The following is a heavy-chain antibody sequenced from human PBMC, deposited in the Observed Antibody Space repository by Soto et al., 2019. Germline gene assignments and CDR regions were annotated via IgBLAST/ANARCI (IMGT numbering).Heavy chain of an antibody. CDR2: IYYSGST. CDR1: GGSLNSYY. Sequence: SETLSLTCTVSGGSLNSYYWSWIRQPPGMGLESVGYIYYSGSTNYNPSLRSRAIISVDTSKNQFSLKLNSVSAADTAVYYCARHRTRYCSSTSCYFYLDSWGPGTLVTVSP. V-gene: IGHV4-59*08. D-gene: IGHD2-2*01. CDR3: ARHRTRYCSSTSCYFYLDS. J-gene: IGHJ4*02.